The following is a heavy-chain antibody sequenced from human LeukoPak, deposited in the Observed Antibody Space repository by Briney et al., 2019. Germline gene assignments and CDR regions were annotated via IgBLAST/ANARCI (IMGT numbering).Heavy chain of an antibody. CDR1: GGSISNYY. CDR2: IYYSGSTNYNPSLIYYSGST. Sequence: SQTLSLTCTVSGGSISNYYWSWIRQPPGKGLEWIGYIYYSGSTNYNPSLIYYSGSTNYNPSLKSRVTISVDTSKNQFSLKLSSVTAADTAVYYCARHLYSSGWYGAFDIWGQGTMVTVSS. J-gene: IGHJ3*02. CDR3: ARHLYSSGWYGAFDI. V-gene: IGHV4-59*08. D-gene: IGHD6-19*01.